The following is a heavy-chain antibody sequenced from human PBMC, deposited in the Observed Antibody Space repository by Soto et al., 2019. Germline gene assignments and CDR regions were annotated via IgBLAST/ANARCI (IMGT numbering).Heavy chain of an antibody. J-gene: IGHJ4*02. CDR1: GFTFSSYA. V-gene: IGHV3-30-3*01. Sequence: GGSLRLSCAASGFTFSSYAMHWVRQAPGKGLEWVAVISYDGSNKYYADSVKGRFTISRDNSKNTLYLQMNSLRAEDTAVYYCARDPFWDYDSSGYYPTLDYWGQGTLVTVSS. D-gene: IGHD3-22*01. CDR3: ARDPFWDYDSSGYYPTLDY. CDR2: ISYDGSNK.